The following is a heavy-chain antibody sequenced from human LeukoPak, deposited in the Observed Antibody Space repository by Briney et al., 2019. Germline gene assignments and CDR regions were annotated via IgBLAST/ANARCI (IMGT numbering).Heavy chain of an antibody. Sequence: GESLKISCKGSGYSFTTYWIGWVRQMPGKGLEWMGIMYPGDSDTRYSPSFQGQVTISADKSISTAYLQWSSLKASDTAMYYCARHEGVVPTSIDYWGQGTLVTVSS. V-gene: IGHV5-51*01. CDR3: ARHEGVVPTSIDY. J-gene: IGHJ4*02. CDR1: GYSFTTYW. D-gene: IGHD5-12*01. CDR2: MYPGDSDT.